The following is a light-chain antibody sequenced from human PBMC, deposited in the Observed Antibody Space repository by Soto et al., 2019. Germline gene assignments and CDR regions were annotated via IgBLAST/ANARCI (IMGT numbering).Light chain of an antibody. CDR3: QSYDSSLSGVV. V-gene: IGLV1-40*01. CDR2: GNS. J-gene: IGLJ2*01. CDR1: SSNIGSNT. Sequence: QSVLTQPPSASGTPGQRVTISCSGSSSNIGSNTVNWYQQFPGTAPKLLIYGNSNRPSGVPDRFSGSKSGTSASLAITGLQAEDEADYYCQSYDSSLSGVVFGGGTKLTVL.